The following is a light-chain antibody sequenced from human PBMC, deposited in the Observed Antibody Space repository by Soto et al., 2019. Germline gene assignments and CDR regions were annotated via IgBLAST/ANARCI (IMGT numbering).Light chain of an antibody. V-gene: IGLV2-14*01. CDR3: SSYTSSSTRV. Sequence: QSVLTQPAPVSGSPGQSITISCTGTSSDIGDYNYVSWYQQHPGKAPKLMIYDVSNRPSGVSNRFSGSKSGNTASLTISGLQAEDEADYYCSSYTSSSTRVFGTGTKVTVL. CDR1: SSDIGDYNY. J-gene: IGLJ1*01. CDR2: DVS.